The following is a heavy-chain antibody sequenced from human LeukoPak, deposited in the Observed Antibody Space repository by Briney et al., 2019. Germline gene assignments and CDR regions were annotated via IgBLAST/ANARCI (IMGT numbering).Heavy chain of an antibody. CDR2: IRFDGSNK. V-gene: IGHV3-30*02. CDR3: AKAPALYCSSTTCSNWFDP. Sequence: GGSLRLSCAASGFTFSSYWMSWVRQAPGKGLEWVTFIRFDGSNKYYTDSVKGRFTISRDNSKNTLYLQMNSLRAEDTAVYYCAKAPALYCSSTTCSNWFDPWGQGTLVTVSS. D-gene: IGHD2-2*01. CDR1: GFTFSSYW. J-gene: IGHJ5*02.